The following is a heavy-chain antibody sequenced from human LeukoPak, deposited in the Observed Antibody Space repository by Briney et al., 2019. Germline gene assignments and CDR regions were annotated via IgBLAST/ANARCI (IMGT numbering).Heavy chain of an antibody. CDR3: AKSKLLWFGEYSDY. D-gene: IGHD3-10*01. V-gene: IGHV3-23*01. J-gene: IGHJ4*02. CDR1: GFTFSSYA. CDR2: ISGSGGST. Sequence: GGSLRLSCAASGFTFSSYAMSWVRQAPGKGLEWVSAISGSGGSTYYADSVKGRFTISRDNSKNTLYLQMNSLRAEDTAVYYCAKSKLLWFGEYSDYWGQGTLVTVSS.